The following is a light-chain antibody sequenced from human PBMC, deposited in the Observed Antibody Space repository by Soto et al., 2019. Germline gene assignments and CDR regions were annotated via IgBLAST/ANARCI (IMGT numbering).Light chain of an antibody. CDR1: QIIKPFH. Sequence: IVLTQSPGTLSLSPGETVTLSGMASQIIKPFHFGWYQQKPGQSPRLLIYGVYSRATGTPDRFSGSGSGTDFTLTISRLEPEDSAVYYCQFYGSSPITFGPGTRLDIK. CDR2: GVY. CDR3: QFYGSSPIT. J-gene: IGKJ5*01. V-gene: IGKV3-20*01.